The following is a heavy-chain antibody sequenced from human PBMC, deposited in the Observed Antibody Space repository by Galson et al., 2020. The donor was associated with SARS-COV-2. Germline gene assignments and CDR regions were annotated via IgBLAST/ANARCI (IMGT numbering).Heavy chain of an antibody. V-gene: IGHV4-4*02. CDR1: ADSITSGPW. J-gene: IGHJ4*02. Sequence: SETLSLTCAVSADSITSGPWCSWVRQPPGKGLEWIGEIHHSGNSNYNPSLKSRVTMSLDPSRNQFSLRLNSVTAADTAMYFCAITSIGFTWNSWGQGTLVTVSS. CDR2: IHHSGNS. CDR3: AITSIGFTWNS. D-gene: IGHD2-15*01.